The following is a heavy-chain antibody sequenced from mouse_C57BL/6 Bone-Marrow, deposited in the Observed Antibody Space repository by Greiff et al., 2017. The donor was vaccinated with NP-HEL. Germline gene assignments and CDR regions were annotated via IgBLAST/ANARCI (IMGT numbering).Heavy chain of an antibody. CDR2: IDPSDSYT. J-gene: IGHJ1*03. CDR3: ARGTGLRQNFDV. CDR1: GYTFTSYW. D-gene: IGHD2-4*01. V-gene: IGHV1-50*01. Sequence: QVQLQQPGAELVKPGASVKLSCKASGYTFTSYWMQWVKQRPGQGLKWIGEIDPSDSYTNYNQKFKGKATLTVDTSSSTAYMQLSSLTSEDSAVYYCARGTGLRQNFDVWGTGTTVTVSS.